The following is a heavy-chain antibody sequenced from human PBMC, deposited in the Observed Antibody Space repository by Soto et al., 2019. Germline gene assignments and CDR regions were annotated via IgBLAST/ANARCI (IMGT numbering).Heavy chain of an antibody. J-gene: IGHJ4*02. Sequence: PGGSLRLSCAASGFTFSSYGMHWVRQAPGKGLEWVAVISYDGSNKYYADSVKGRFTVSRDNSKNTLYLQMNSLRAEDTAVYYCAPGRYGDLFDYWGQGTLVTVSS. CDR2: ISYDGSNK. CDR3: APGRYGDLFDY. D-gene: IGHD4-17*01. CDR1: GFTFSSYG. V-gene: IGHV3-30*03.